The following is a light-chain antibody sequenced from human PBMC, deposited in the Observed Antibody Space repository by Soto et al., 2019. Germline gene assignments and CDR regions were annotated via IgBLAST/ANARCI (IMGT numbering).Light chain of an antibody. J-gene: IGKJ1*01. CDR3: QQTYITPRT. CDR2: AAS. CDR1: QSVSGW. V-gene: IGKV1-39*01. Sequence: DIQMTQSPSTLSASVGDTVTVTCRASQSVSGWLAWYQQKPGKAPKLLIYAASSLQSGVPSRFSGSGFGTDFTLTISSLQPEDFATYYCQQTYITPRTFGQGTKVDIK.